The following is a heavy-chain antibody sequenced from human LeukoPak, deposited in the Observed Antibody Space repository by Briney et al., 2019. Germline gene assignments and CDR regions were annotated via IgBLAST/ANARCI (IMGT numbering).Heavy chain of an antibody. CDR3: ATLGYSSSSGWFDP. Sequence: PSETLSLTCTVSGGSISSYYWSWIRQPPGKGLEWIGYIYYSGSTNYNPSLKSRVTISVDTSKNLFSLKLSSVTAADTAVYYCATLGYSSSSGWFDPWGQGTLVTVSS. CDR2: IYYSGST. CDR1: GGSISSYY. V-gene: IGHV4-59*01. J-gene: IGHJ5*02. D-gene: IGHD6-6*01.